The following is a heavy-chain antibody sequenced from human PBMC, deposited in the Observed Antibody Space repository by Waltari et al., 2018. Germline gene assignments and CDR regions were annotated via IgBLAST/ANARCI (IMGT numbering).Heavy chain of an antibody. V-gene: IGHV4-59*01. J-gene: IGHJ6*03. CDR1: GGSISSYY. D-gene: IGHD6-6*01. CDR3: ARVKAARPGYYYYYYMDV. CDR2: IYYSGST. Sequence: QVQLQESGPGLVKPSETLSLTCTVPGGSISSYYWRWIRLPLGKGLEWIGDIYYSGSTNYNPSLKSRVTISVDTSKNQFSLKLSSVTAADTAVYYCARVKAARPGYYYYYYMDVWGKGTTVTISS.